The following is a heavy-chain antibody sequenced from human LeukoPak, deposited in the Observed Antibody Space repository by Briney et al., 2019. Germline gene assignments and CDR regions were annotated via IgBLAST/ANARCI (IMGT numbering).Heavy chain of an antibody. J-gene: IGHJ5*02. V-gene: IGHV4-30-4*02. D-gene: IGHD4-23*01. CDR2: IYFSGST. CDR3: ARGSGYGGNRWFDP. Sequence: SETLSLTCTVSGGSISSGDYYWSWIRQPPGKGLEWIGYIYFSGSTYYNPSLKSRVTISVDTSKNQFSLKLSSVTAADTAVYYCARGSGYGGNRWFDPWGQGTLVTVSS. CDR1: GGSISSGDYY.